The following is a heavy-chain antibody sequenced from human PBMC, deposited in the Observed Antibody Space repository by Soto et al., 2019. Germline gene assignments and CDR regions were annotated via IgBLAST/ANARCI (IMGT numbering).Heavy chain of an antibody. CDR3: AKDPLPFHGMDV. CDR2: ISGRTSST. CDR1: GFTFSSYA. J-gene: IGHJ6*02. V-gene: IGHV3-23*01. Sequence: GGSLRLSCAASGFTFSSYAMNWVRQAPGEGLEWVSGISGRTSSTYYADSVKGRFTISRDNSKNTLFLYMINLRVEDTAVYYCAKDPLPFHGMDVWGQGTTVTVSS.